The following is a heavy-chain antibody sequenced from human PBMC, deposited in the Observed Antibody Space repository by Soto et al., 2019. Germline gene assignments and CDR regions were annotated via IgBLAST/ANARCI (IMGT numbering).Heavy chain of an antibody. CDR2: VSGAGITT. V-gene: IGHV3-23*04. D-gene: IGHD3-16*01. CDR1: GFTLSNFA. CDR3: AMIPIDTYMIYWFDP. J-gene: IGHJ5*01. Sequence: EVQLEESGGDLVKPGGSLRLSCAASGFTLSNFAMSWVRQAPGKGLEWVSVVSGAGITTKYAASVKGRFTVSRDNSKNTLSLQMDSLRAEDTGIYYCAMIPIDTYMIYWFDPWGQGTLVTVSS.